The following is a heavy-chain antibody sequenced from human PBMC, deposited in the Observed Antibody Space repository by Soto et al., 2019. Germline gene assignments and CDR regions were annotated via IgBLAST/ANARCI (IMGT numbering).Heavy chain of an antibody. D-gene: IGHD3-10*01. Sequence: GASVKVSCKVSGYTLTELSMHWVRQAPGKGLEWMGGFDPEDGETIYAQKFQGRVTMTEDTSTDTAYMELSSLRSEDTAVYYCATGGFGLRAFDIWGQGTMVTVSS. J-gene: IGHJ3*02. V-gene: IGHV1-24*01. CDR2: FDPEDGET. CDR3: ATGGFGLRAFDI. CDR1: GYTLTELS.